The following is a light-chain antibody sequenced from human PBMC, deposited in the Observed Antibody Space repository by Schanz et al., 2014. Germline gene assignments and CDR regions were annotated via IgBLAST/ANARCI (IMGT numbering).Light chain of an antibody. CDR1: SSDIGRYNY. Sequence: QSALTQPPSASGSPGQSVTISCTGTSSDIGRYNYVSWYQHHPGKAPKLLIYEVTKRPSGVPDRFSGSKSGNTASLTISGLQSEDEAEYFCCSYAGSNNWVFGGGTKLTVL. V-gene: IGLV2-8*01. CDR2: EVT. J-gene: IGLJ3*02. CDR3: CSYAGSNNWV.